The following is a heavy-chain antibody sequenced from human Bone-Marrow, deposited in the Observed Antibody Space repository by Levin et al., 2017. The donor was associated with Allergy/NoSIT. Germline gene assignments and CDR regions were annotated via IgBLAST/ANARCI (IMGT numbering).Heavy chain of an antibody. CDR3: ARERDVGVVTITPDAFDI. CDR1: GGTFNTYA. D-gene: IGHD3-22*01. Sequence: KISCKTSGGTFNTYAFSWVRQAPGHGLEWMGVIIPIFGSSKDAQKFQGRVTITADESTSTVYMELSSLRSEDTAVYFCARERDVGVVTITPDAFDIWGQGTLVTVSS. CDR2: IIPIFGSS. J-gene: IGHJ3*02. V-gene: IGHV1-69*01.